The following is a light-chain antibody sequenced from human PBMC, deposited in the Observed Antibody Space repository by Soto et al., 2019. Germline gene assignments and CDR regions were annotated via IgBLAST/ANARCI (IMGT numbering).Light chain of an antibody. CDR2: GAS. CDR3: QQYYNWPRT. Sequence: EIVLTHSPGTLSLSPLEIATLCCRASQSVSSSNLAWYQQKPGQAPRLLIYGASSRATDIPDRFSGSGSGTEFTLSISSLQSEDFAVYYCQQYYNWPRTFGQGTKVDTK. CDR1: QSVSSSN. V-gene: IGKV3-20*01. J-gene: IGKJ1*01.